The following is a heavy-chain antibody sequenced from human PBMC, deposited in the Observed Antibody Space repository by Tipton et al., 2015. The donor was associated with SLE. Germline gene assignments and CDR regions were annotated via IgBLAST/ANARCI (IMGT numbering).Heavy chain of an antibody. V-gene: IGHV4-30-2*01. Sequence: TLSLTCAVSGGSISSGGYYWSWFRQHPGKGLEWIGYIYHSGSTYYNPSLKSRVTISVDRSKNQFSLKLSSVTAADTAVYYCAREGYYDNSGYYPLFDSWGQGILVTVSS. CDR3: AREGYYDNSGYYPLFDS. D-gene: IGHD3-22*01. CDR2: IYHSGST. CDR1: GGSISSGGYY. J-gene: IGHJ4*01.